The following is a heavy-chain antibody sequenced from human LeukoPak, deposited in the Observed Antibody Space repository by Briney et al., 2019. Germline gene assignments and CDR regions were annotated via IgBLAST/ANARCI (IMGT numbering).Heavy chain of an antibody. CDR3: ARYFYDRGSHYRGRYFDS. Sequence: SETLSLTSTVSGCSISSSRYYWVRNRQPPGMGLEWIGSTFYSGSTYYNPSLKCRVTISVDTSKNHFSLKLSSVTAADTAVYSCARYFYDRGSHYRGRYFDSWGQGTLVAVSS. V-gene: IGHV4-39*02. J-gene: IGHJ4*02. D-gene: IGHD3-22*01. CDR2: TFYSGST. CDR1: GCSISSSRYY.